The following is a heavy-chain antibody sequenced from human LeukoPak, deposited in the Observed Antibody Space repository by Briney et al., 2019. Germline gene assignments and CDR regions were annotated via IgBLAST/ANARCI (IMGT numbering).Heavy chain of an antibody. CDR1: GGSFSGYY. CDR3: ARDLGYCSGGSCYFFDY. J-gene: IGHJ4*02. Sequence: PSETLSLTCAVYGGSFSGYYWSWIRQPPGKGLEWIGEINHSGSTNYNPSLKSRVTISVDTSKNQFSLKLSSVTAADTAVYYGARDLGYCSGGSCYFFDYWGQGTLVTVSS. CDR2: INHSGST. V-gene: IGHV4-34*01. D-gene: IGHD2-15*01.